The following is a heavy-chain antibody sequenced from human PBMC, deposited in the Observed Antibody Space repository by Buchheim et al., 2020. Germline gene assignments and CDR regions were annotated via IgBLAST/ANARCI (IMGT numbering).Heavy chain of an antibody. Sequence: EVHQVESGGGLVQPGESLRLSCATSGFTFTKFWMSWLRQAPGKGLEWVANIKPDGSAGYYMDSVRGRFTISRANTRNSVYLQMNSLRVEDTAVYYCARDFGVQELDYWGQGTL. J-gene: IGHJ4*02. CDR3: ARDFGVQELDY. CDR1: GFTFTKFW. D-gene: IGHD1-26*01. V-gene: IGHV3-7*01. CDR2: IKPDGSAG.